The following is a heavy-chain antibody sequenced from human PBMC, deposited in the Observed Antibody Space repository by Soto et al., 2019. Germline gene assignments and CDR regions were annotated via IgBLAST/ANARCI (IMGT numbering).Heavy chain of an antibody. J-gene: IGHJ4*02. D-gene: IGHD6-25*01. V-gene: IGHV1-46*01. CDR3: ARDLAAGDH. Sequence: QVQLVQSGAEVKKPGASVKLSCRTSGYTFTHYYIHWVRQAPGQGLEWLAIINPASGSTNYAQDFLGRVTLPMDTSTTTVYMELSGLRAEDTAIFYGARDLAAGDHWGQGTLVTVSS. CDR2: INPASGST. CDR1: GYTFTHYY.